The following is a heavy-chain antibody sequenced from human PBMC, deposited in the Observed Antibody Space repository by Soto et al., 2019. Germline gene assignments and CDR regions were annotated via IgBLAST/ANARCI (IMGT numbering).Heavy chain of an antibody. Sequence: QVQLVESGGGVVQPGRSLRLSCAASGFTFSSYAMHWVRQAPGKGLEWVAVISYDGSNKYYADSVKGRFTISRDNSKNTLYLQMNSRRAEDTAVYYCESTEQWLVPFDPWGQGTLVTVSS. CDR3: ESTEQWLVPFDP. V-gene: IGHV3-30-3*01. CDR1: GFTFSSYA. D-gene: IGHD6-19*01. CDR2: ISYDGSNK. J-gene: IGHJ5*02.